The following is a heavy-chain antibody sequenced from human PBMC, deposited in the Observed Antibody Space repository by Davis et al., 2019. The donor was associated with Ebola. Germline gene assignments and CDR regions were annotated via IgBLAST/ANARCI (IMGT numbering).Heavy chain of an antibody. CDR2: ISWNSGSI. Sequence: SLKISCRASGFTFGDYAMSWVRQAPGKGLEWVSGISWNSGSIGYADSVKGRFTISRDNSKNTLYLQMNSLRAEDTAVYYCAKDYSDFLYYYGMDVWGQGTTVTVSS. J-gene: IGHJ6*02. CDR3: AKDYSDFLYYYGMDV. CDR1: GFTFGDYA. V-gene: IGHV3-9*01. D-gene: IGHD3-9*01.